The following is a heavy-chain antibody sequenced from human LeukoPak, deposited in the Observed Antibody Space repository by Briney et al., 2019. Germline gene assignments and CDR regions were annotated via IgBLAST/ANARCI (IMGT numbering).Heavy chain of an antibody. J-gene: IGHJ4*02. CDR1: GGSISSYY. V-gene: IGHV4-59*01. CDR2: IYYSGST. D-gene: IGHD5-24*01. Sequence: PSETLSLTCTVSGGSISSYYWSWIRQPPGKGLEWIGCIYYSGSTNYNPSLKSRVTISVDTSKNQFSLKLSSVTAADTAVYYCARVGRYGYNLEYFDYWGQGTLVTVSS. CDR3: ARVGRYGYNLEYFDY.